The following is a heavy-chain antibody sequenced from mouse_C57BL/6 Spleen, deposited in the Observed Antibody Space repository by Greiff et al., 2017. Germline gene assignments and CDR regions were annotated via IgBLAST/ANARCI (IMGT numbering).Heavy chain of an antibody. CDR3: ARGGLRWYFGV. CDR1: GYTFTSYW. CDR2: IDPSDSYT. Sequence: QVQLQQPGAELVKPGASVKLSCKASGYTFTSYWMQWVKQRPGQGLEWIGEIDPSDSYTNYNQKFKGKATLTVDPSASTAYMQLSSLTSEDSAVYYCARGGLRWYFGVWGTGTTVTVSS. D-gene: IGHD2-4*01. J-gene: IGHJ1*03. V-gene: IGHV1-50*01.